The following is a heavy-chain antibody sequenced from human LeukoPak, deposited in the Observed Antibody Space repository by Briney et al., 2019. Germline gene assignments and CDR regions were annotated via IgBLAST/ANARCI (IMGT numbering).Heavy chain of an antibody. D-gene: IGHD3-22*01. J-gene: IGHJ3*02. CDR1: GFTFSSYS. CDR3: ARDSYDSSGYYYGGAFDI. CDR2: ISSSSSYI. Sequence: GGSLRLSCAASGFTFSSYSMNWVRQAPGKGLEWVSSISSSSSYIYYADSVKGRFTISRDNAKNSLYLQMNSLRAEDTAVYYCARDSYDSSGYYYGGAFDIWGQGTMVTVSS. V-gene: IGHV3-21*01.